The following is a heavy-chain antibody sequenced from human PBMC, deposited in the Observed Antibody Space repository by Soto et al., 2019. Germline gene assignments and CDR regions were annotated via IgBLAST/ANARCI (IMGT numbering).Heavy chain of an antibody. CDR3: GRRGCGTFDY. Sequence: QVQLQESGPGLVKPSETLSLTCTVSGGSISSYDWSWIRQPPGKGLEWIGYIYYSGSTNYNPPLKSRATISVDSTKNQFFLKLSSVSAAATAFYYCGRRGCGTFDYWGQGTLVTVSS. CDR1: GGSISSYD. CDR2: IYYSGST. V-gene: IGHV4-59*01. D-gene: IGHD1-26*01. J-gene: IGHJ4*02.